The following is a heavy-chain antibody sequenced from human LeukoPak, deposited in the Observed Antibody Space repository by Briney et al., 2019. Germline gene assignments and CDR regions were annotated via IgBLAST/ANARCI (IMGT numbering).Heavy chain of an antibody. V-gene: IGHV3-23*01. J-gene: IGHJ3*01. CDR3: AKDIQLST. CDR1: GLTFSSYA. CDR2: ISGSGGST. D-gene: IGHD5-24*01. Sequence: PGGSLRLSCAASGLTFSSYAMSWVRQAPGKGLEWVSTISGSGGSTYYADSVKGRFTISRDNSKNTLYLQMNSLRVEDTAMYFCAKDIQLSTWGLGTMVTVSS.